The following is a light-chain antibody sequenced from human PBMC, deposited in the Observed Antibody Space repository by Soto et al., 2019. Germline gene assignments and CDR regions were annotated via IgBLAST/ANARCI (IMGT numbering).Light chain of an antibody. CDR2: EVS. CDR1: SSDVGSYNL. CDR3: CSYAGNYV. Sequence: QSALTQPASVSGSPGQSITISCTGTSSDVGSYNLVSWYQQHPGKAPKLMIYEVSKRPSGVSNRFSGSKSGNTASLTISGLQAEYEADYYCCSYAGNYVFGTGTKVTVL. V-gene: IGLV2-23*02. J-gene: IGLJ1*01.